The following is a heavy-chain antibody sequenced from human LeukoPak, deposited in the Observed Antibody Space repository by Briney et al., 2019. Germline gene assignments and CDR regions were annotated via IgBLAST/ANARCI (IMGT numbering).Heavy chain of an antibody. V-gene: IGHV4-34*01. CDR1: GGSFSGYY. CDR3: ARVALGGSYYFDY. D-gene: IGHD1-26*01. J-gene: IGHJ4*02. CDR2: INHSGST. Sequence: PSETLSLTCAVYGGSFSGYYWSWIRQPPGKGLEWIGEINHSGSTNYNPSLKSRVTISVDTSKSQFSLKLSSVSAADTAMYYCARVALGGSYYFDYWGQGTLVTVSS.